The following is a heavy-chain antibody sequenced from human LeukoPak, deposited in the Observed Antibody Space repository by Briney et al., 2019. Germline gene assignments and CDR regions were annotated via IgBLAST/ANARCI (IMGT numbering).Heavy chain of an antibody. D-gene: IGHD6-13*01. CDR2: IYPGDSDT. CDR3: ARPGEKRSWYLDY. CDR1: GYTFTSYW. Sequence: GESLKISCKGSGYTFTSYWIAWVRQMPGKGLEWMGIIYPGDSDTRYSPSFQGQVTISADKSINSAYLQWSSLQASDTAMYYCARPGEKRSWYLDYWGQGTLVTVSS. V-gene: IGHV5-51*01. J-gene: IGHJ4*02.